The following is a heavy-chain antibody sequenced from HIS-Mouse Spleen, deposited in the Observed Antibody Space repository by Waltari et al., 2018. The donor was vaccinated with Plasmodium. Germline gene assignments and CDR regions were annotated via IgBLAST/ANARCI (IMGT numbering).Heavy chain of an antibody. Sequence: QVQLVESGGGVVQPGRSLRLSCAASGFTFSSYAMHWVRQAPGKGLEGVAVRSNDGSNKYYADSVKDRFTISRDNSKNTLYLQMNSLRAEDTAVYYCVCISLQDGMDVWGQGTTVTVSS. V-gene: IGHV3-30-3*01. CDR3: VCISLQDGMDV. CDR2: RSNDGSNK. CDR1: GFTFSSYA. J-gene: IGHJ6*02. D-gene: IGHD4-4*01.